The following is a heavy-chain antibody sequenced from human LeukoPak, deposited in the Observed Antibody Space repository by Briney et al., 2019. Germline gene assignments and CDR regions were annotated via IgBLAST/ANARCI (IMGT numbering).Heavy chain of an antibody. D-gene: IGHD5-24*01. CDR1: GFTLSSYS. CDR2: ISSSSSYI. J-gene: IGHJ4*02. V-gene: IGHV3-21*01. Sequence: PGGSLRLSCADSGFTLSSYSMNWVRQAPGKGLEWVSSISSSSSYIYYADSVKGRFTISRDNAKNSLYLQMNSLRAEDTAVYYCAREARRDGYNWFSEWGQGTLVTVSS. CDR3: AREARRDGYNWFSE.